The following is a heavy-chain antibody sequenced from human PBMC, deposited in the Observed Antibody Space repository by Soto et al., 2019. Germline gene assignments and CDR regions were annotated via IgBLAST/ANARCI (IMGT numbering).Heavy chain of an antibody. J-gene: IGHJ4*02. V-gene: IGHV1-69*02. Sequence: QVQLVQSVAEVKKPGSSVKVSCKASGGTFSSYTISWVRQAPGQGLEWMGRIIPILGIANYAQKFQGRVTITAVKSTSTAYMELSSLRSEDTAVYYCSYYYGSGSYPFDYWGQGTLVTVSS. CDR2: IIPILGIA. D-gene: IGHD3-10*01. CDR1: GGTFSSYT. CDR3: SYYYGSGSYPFDY.